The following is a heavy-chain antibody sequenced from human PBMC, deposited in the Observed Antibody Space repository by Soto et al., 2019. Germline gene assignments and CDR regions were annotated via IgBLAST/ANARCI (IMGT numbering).Heavy chain of an antibody. V-gene: IGHV3-48*02. Sequence: GGSLRLSCASSGFTFISYSMNWVRQAPGKGLEWVSYISSSSSTIYYADSVKGRFTISRDNAKNSLYLQMNSLRDEDTAVYYCARVRNYYYDSSGYYGWSDYWGQGTLVTAPQ. CDR1: GFTFISYS. D-gene: IGHD3-22*01. CDR3: ARVRNYYYDSSGYYGWSDY. CDR2: ISSSSSTI. J-gene: IGHJ4*02.